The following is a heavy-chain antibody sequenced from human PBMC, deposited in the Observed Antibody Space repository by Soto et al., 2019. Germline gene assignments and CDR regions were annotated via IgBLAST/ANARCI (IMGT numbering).Heavy chain of an antibody. D-gene: IGHD3-22*01. V-gene: IGHV3-30-3*01. CDR1: GFTFSSYA. CDR3: ARDYYDSSGYYYVSDY. CDR2: ISYDGSNK. J-gene: IGHJ4*02. Sequence: GGSLRLSCAASGFTFSSYAMHWVRQAPGKGLEWVAVISYDGSNKYYADSVKGRFTISRDNSKNTLYLQMNSLRAEDTAVYYCARDYYDSSGYYYVSDYWGQGTLVTISS.